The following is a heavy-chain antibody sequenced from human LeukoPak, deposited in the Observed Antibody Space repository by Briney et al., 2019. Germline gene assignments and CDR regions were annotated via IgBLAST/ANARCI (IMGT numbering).Heavy chain of an antibody. V-gene: IGHV3-7*01. J-gene: IGHJ4*02. CDR1: GFNVSTNY. Sequence: PGESLRLSCEASGFNVSTNYMTWVRQAPGRGLEWVAYINQDGSETYYVDSVKGRFTISRDNAENSLYLQMNSLRDEDTAVYYCARDLNLYDSSGYYPRWGQGTLVTVSS. CDR2: INQDGSET. CDR3: ARDLNLYDSSGYYPR. D-gene: IGHD3-22*01.